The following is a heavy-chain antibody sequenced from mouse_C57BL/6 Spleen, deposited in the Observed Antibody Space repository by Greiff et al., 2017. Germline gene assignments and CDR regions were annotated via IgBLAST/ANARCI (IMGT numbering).Heavy chain of an antibody. Sequence: EVQLVESGGGLVKPGGSLKLSCAASGFTFSSYAMSWVRQTPEKRLEWVATISDGGSYTYYPDNVKGRFTISRDNAKNNLYLQISHLKSEDTAMYYCAREEITTVHDAVDYWGQGTSVTVSS. CDR1: GFTFSSYA. CDR2: ISDGGSYT. J-gene: IGHJ4*01. D-gene: IGHD1-1*01. V-gene: IGHV5-4*01. CDR3: AREEITTVHDAVDY.